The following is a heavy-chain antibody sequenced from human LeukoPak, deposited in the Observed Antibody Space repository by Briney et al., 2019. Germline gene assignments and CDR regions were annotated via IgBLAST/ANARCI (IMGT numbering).Heavy chain of an antibody. CDR1: GDSVSSNSAA. V-gene: IGHV6-1*01. J-gene: IGHJ6*02. D-gene: IGHD2-2*01. CDR2: TYHRSKWYN. CDR3: ARGGLLYCSSTSCYFSRGHTYYYYGMDV. Sequence: SQTLSLTCAISGDSVSSNSAAWNWIRQSPSRGLEWLGRTYHRSKWYNDYAVSVKSRITIDPDTSKNQFSLQLNSVTPEDTAVYYCARGGLLYCSSTSCYFSRGHTYYYYGMDVWGQGTTVTVSS.